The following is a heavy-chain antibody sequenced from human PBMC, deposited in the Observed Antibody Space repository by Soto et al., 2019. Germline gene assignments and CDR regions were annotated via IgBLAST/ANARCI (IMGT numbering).Heavy chain of an antibody. D-gene: IGHD4-17*01. V-gene: IGHV3-7*01. J-gene: IGHJ3*02. CDR3: ARDHRDYGGNAFDI. CDR1: GFTFSSYW. CDR2: IKQDGSEK. Sequence: GGSLRLSCAASGFTFSSYWMSWVRQAPGKGLEWVANIKQDGSEKYYVDSVKGRFTISRDNAKNSLYLQMNSLRAEDTAVYYCARDHRDYGGNAFDIWGQGTMVTVSS.